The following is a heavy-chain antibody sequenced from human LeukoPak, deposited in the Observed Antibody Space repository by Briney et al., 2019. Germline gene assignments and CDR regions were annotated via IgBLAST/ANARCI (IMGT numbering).Heavy chain of an antibody. D-gene: IGHD3/OR15-3a*01. V-gene: IGHV1-2*02. CDR1: GYTFTSYD. CDR3: ARDGDWLSAFDY. Sequence: ASVKVSCKASGYTFTSYDINWVRQAPGQGLEWMGWINPNSGGTNYAQKFQGRVTMTRDTSISTAYMELSRLRSDDTAVYYCARDGDWLSAFDYWGQGTLVTVSS. CDR2: INPNSGGT. J-gene: IGHJ4*02.